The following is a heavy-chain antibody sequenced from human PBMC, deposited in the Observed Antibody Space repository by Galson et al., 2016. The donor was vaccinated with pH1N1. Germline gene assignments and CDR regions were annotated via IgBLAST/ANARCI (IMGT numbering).Heavy chain of an antibody. CDR1: GYTFTYYT. Sequence: SVKVSCKASGYTFTYYTINWVRQAPGQGLQWMGWIIPGITIPTYVQTFQGRVTISADTSTTTVHMHLSSLRSEDTAVYYCARDGEAYYMDVWGKGTTVTVSS. V-gene: IGHV1-69*10. D-gene: IGHD7-27*01. CDR2: IIPGITIP. J-gene: IGHJ6*03. CDR3: ARDGEAYYMDV.